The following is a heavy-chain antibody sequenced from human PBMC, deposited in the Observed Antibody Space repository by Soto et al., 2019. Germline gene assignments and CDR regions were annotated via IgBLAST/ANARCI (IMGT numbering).Heavy chain of an antibody. V-gene: IGHV4-30-2*01. D-gene: IGHD6-6*01. J-gene: IGHJ5*02. CDR2: IYHSGST. CDR3: ARGWYSSSSVIRFDP. CDR1: GGSISSGGYS. Sequence: SEPLSLTCAVSGGSISSGGYSWSWIRQPPGKGLEWIGYIYHSGSTYYNPSLKSRVTISVDRSKNQFSLKLSSVTAADTAVYYCARGWYSSSSVIRFDPWGQGTLVTVSS.